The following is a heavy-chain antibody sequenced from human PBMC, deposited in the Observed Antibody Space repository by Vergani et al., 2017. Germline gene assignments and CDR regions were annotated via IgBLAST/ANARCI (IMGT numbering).Heavy chain of an antibody. CDR3: AGPQGTSSYSYGGFDY. J-gene: IGHJ4*02. CDR2: ISSDGGST. V-gene: IGHV3-23*01. CDR1: GFTFSTYA. Sequence: EVQLLESGGGLVQPGGSLRLSCAASGFTFSTYAMNWVRQAPGKGLAWVSTISSDGGSTYYADSVKGRFTISRDNSKNTLYLQMNSLTAEDTAIYYCAGPQGTSSYSYGGFDYWGQGILVTVSS. D-gene: IGHD3/OR15-3a*01.